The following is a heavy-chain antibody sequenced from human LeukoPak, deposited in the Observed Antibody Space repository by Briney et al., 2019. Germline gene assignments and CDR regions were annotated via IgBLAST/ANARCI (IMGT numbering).Heavy chain of an antibody. D-gene: IGHD6-13*01. CDR3: ARLAAAYFDY. CDR1: GGSISSYY. V-gene: IGHV4-59*01. CDR2: IYYSGST. J-gene: IGHJ4*02. Sequence: PSETLSLTCTVSGGSISSYYWSWIRQPPGKGLEWIGYIYYSGSTNYNPSLKSRVTISVDTSKNQFPLKLSSVTAADTAVYYCARLAAAYFDYWGQGTLVTVSS.